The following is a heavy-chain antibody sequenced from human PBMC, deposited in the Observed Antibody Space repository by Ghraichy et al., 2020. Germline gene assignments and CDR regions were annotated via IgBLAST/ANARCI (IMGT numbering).Heavy chain of an antibody. D-gene: IGHD5-12*01. J-gene: IGHJ4*02. CDR3: ARALSGYDSRTAFDY. CDR2: IIPIFGTA. V-gene: IGHV1-69*13. Sequence: SVKVSCKASGGTFSSYAISWVRQAPGQGLEWMGGIIPIFGTANYAQKFQGRVTITADESTSTAYMELSSLRSEDTAVYYCARALSGYDSRTAFDYWGQGTLVTVSS. CDR1: GGTFSSYA.